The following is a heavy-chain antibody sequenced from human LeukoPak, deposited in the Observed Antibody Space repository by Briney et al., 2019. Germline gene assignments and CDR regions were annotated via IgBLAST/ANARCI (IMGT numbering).Heavy chain of an antibody. J-gene: IGHJ4*02. CDR3: ARARYSGYDFDY. CDR1: GGSISSYY. D-gene: IGHD5-12*01. CDR2: IYYSGST. Sequence: SETLSLTCTVSGGSISSYYWSWIRQPPGKGLEWIGYIYYSGSTNYNPSLKSRVTISVDTSKNQFSLKLSSVTAADTAVYYCARARYSGYDFDYWGQGTLVTVS. V-gene: IGHV4-59*01.